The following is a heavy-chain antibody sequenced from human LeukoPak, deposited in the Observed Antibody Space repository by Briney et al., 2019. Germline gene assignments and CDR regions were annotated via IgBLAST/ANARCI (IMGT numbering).Heavy chain of an antibody. CDR3: AKEPRGQLVQYFDY. V-gene: IGHV3-30*02. J-gene: IGHJ4*02. Sequence: GGSLRLSCAASGFTFSSYGMHWVRQAPGKGLEWVAFIRYDGSNKYYADSVKGRFTISRDNSKNTLYLQMNSLRAEDTAVYYCAKEPRGQLVQYFDYWGQGTLVTVSS. CDR2: IRYDGSNK. D-gene: IGHD6-6*01. CDR1: GFTFSSYG.